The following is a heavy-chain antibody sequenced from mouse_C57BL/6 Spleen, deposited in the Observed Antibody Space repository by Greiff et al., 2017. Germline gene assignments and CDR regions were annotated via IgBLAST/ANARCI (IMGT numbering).Heavy chain of an antibody. CDR1: GFSLTSYA. CDR3: ARNDYYGSSPFDD. D-gene: IGHD1-1*01. Sequence: VQLQQSGPGLVAPSQSLSITCTFSGFSLTSYAISWVRQPPGKGLEWLGVIWTGGGTNYNSALKSRLSISKDNSKSQVFVKMNSLQTDDTARDDCARNDYYGSSPFDDWGQGTTLTGSS. V-gene: IGHV2-9-1*01. J-gene: IGHJ2*01. CDR2: IWTGGGT.